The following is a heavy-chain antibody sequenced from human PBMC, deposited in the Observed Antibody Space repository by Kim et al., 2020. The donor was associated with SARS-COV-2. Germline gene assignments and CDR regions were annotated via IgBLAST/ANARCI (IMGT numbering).Heavy chain of an antibody. CDR3: ALMTTVTPAFDY. Sequence: GGSLRLSCAASGFTFGDYAMHWVRQAPGKGLEWVSGISWNSGSIGYADSVKGRFTISRDNAKNSLYLQMNSLRAEDTALYYCALMTTVTPAFDYWGQGTLVTVSS. D-gene: IGHD4-17*01. V-gene: IGHV3-9*01. J-gene: IGHJ4*02. CDR2: ISWNSGSI. CDR1: GFTFGDYA.